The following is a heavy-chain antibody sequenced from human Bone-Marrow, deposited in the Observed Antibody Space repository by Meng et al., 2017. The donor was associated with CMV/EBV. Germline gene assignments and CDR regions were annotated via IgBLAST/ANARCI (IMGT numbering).Heavy chain of an antibody. CDR1: GGSISRSNYY. J-gene: IGHJ4*02. CDR2: IYYSGST. Sequence: SETLSLTCIVSGGSISRSNYYWTWIRQPPGKGLEWIASIYYSGSTYYNPSLKSRVTISVDTSKNQFSLKLSSVTAADTAVYYCAREHPVTEQIDYWGQGTLVTVSS. D-gene: IGHD4-17*01. V-gene: IGHV4-39*07. CDR3: AREHPVTEQIDY.